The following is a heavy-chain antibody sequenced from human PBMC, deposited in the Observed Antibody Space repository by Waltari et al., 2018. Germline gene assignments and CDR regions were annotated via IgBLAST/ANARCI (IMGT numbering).Heavy chain of an antibody. CDR1: GFTFKNAW. J-gene: IGHJ4*02. CDR3: TTSITSQIDY. V-gene: IGHV3-15*07. CDR2: IKSKTDGGTT. D-gene: IGHD6-6*01. Sequence: EVQLVESGGGSVTPGGSLRLSCAGSGFTFKNAWMNWVRQAPGKGLEWVGRIKSKTDGGTTDYAAPGKGRFTISRDDSKSTLYLQVSTLKTEDTAVYYCTTSITSQIDYWGQGTLVTVSS.